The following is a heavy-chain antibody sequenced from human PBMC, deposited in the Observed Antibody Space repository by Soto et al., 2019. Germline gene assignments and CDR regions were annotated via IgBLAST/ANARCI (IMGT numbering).Heavy chain of an antibody. CDR2: IYSNGDT. V-gene: IGHV4-31*03. J-gene: IGHJ6*01. D-gene: IGHD6-6*01. Sequence: PSEALSLISSVSSDSMNSGCYYWSWIRQHPGKGLEWIGYIYSNGDTYYNPSLKSRVTISVDTSNNQFSLNLTSVTAADTCVYYCARRGGSSSGYYYYAMDAWGYLTTFNDSS. CDR3: ARRGGSSSGYYYYAMDA. CDR1: SDSMNSGCYY.